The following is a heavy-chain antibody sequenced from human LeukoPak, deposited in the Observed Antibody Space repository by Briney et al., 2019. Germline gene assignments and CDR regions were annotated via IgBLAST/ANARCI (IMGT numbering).Heavy chain of an antibody. CDR1: GYTFTSYY. V-gene: IGHV1-46*01. CDR2: INPSGGST. CDR3: ARVPLGYFDY. J-gene: IGHJ4*02. Sequence: GASVKVSCKASGYTFTSYYMHWVRQAPGQGLEWMGIINPSGGSTSYAQKFQGRVTMTTDTSTSTAYMELRSLRSDDTAVYYCARVPLGYFDYWGQGTLVTVSS.